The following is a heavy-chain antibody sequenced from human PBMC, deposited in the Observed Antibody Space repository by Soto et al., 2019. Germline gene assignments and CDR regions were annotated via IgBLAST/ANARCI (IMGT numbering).Heavy chain of an antibody. V-gene: IGHV3-30*03. CDR3: ASYSGKYQGAIDY. CDR1: GFTFSHYG. J-gene: IGHJ4*02. D-gene: IGHD1-26*01. CDR2: ISYDGSYK. Sequence: QVQLVESGGGVVQPGRSLRLACAASGFTFSHYGIHWVRQAPGKGLEWVAVISYDGSYKHYADSVKGRFTVSRDNSKNTLYLQMNSLRAEYTAVYFCASYSGKYQGAIDYWGQGTLVTVSS.